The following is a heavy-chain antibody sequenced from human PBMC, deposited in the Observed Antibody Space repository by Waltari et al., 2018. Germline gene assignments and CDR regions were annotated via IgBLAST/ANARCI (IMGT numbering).Heavy chain of an antibody. J-gene: IGHJ4*02. V-gene: IGHV1-69*08. CDR3: AREEIGRDGYNSIDY. CDR1: GGTFSSYT. Sequence: QVQLVQSGAEVKTPGSSVKVSCKASGGTFSSYTISWVRQAPGQGLEWMGRIIPILGIANYAQKFQGRVTITADKSTSTAYMELSSLRSEDTAVYYCAREEIGRDGYNSIDYWGQGTLVTVSS. D-gene: IGHD5-12*01. CDR2: IIPILGIA.